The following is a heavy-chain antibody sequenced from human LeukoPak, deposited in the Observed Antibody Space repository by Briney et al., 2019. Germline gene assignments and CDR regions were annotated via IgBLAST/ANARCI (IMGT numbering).Heavy chain of an antibody. D-gene: IGHD3-3*02. CDR2: IKQDGSEK. V-gene: IGHV3-7*01. CDR3: ARDFESFSSNWFDP. Sequence: PGGSLRLSCAASGFTFSSYWMSWVRQAPGKGLEWVANIKQDGSEKYYVDSVKGRFTISRDNAKNSLYLQMNSLRAEDTAVYYCARDFESFSSNWFDPWGQGTLVTVSS. J-gene: IGHJ5*02. CDR1: GFTFSSYW.